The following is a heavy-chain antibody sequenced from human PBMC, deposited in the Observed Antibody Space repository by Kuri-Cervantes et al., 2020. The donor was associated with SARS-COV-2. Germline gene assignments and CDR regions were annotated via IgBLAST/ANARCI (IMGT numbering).Heavy chain of an antibody. CDR2: ISYDGGKK. J-gene: IGHJ4*02. D-gene: IGHD3-22*01. V-gene: IGHV3-30-3*01. Sequence: GESLKISCAASGFTLSRYAMHWVRQAPGKGLKWVALISYDGGKKYYADSVKGRFTISRDNPKNTLYLQMNSLRAEDTAVYYCAIIDSGYYYDSSGYYYFDYWGQGTLVTVSS. CDR1: GFTLSRYA. CDR3: AIIDSGYYYDSSGYYYFDY.